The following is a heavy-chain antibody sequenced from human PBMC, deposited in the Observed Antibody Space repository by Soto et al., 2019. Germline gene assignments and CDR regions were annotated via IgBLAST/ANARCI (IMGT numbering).Heavy chain of an antibody. CDR1: GFTFSSYG. CDR3: AREDYYYDSSGYSYYFDY. V-gene: IGHV3-33*01. Sequence: QVQLVESGGGVVQPGRSLRLSCAASGFTFSSYGMHWVRQAPGKGLEWVAVIWYDGSNKYYADSVKGRFTISRDNSKNTLYLQMNRLRDEDTAVYYCAREDYYYDSSGYSYYFDYWGQGTLVTVSS. D-gene: IGHD3-22*01. J-gene: IGHJ4*02. CDR2: IWYDGSNK.